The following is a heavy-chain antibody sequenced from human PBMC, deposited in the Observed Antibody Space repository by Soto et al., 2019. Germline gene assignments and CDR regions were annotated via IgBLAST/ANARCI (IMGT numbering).Heavy chain of an antibody. CDR1: GGSIRSDY. D-gene: IGHD6-13*01. CDR3: ARDRRKAAVNYYYHYGMDV. Sequence: QVQLQESGPGLLKPSETLSLTCTVSGGSIRSDYWSWTWIRQPPGKGLEWIGNIFYSVTSYNPSLGSTNYNPSLKSRVTISLDTSTNHFSLKLNSVTAADTAVYFYARDRRKAAVNYYYHYGMDVWGQGTTVTVSS. J-gene: IGHJ6*02. V-gene: IGHV4-59*01. CDR2: IFYSVTSYNPSLGST.